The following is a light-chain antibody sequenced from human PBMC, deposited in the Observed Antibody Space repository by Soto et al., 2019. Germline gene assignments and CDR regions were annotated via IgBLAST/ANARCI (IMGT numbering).Light chain of an antibody. Sequence: EIVMTQSPATLSVSPGERATLSCRASQSVSSNLAWYQQKPGQDPRLLIYGASTRATGIPARFSGSGSGTELTLTISSLQSEDFEVYYCQQYNNWPLYTFGQGTKLEIK. CDR1: QSVSSN. J-gene: IGKJ2*01. CDR3: QQYNNWPLYT. V-gene: IGKV3-15*01. CDR2: GAS.